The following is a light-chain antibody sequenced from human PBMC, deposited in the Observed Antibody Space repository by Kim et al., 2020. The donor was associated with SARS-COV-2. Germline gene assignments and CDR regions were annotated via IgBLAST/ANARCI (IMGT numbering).Light chain of an antibody. J-gene: IGLJ2*01. CDR1: SGHRSYA. V-gene: IGLV4-69*01. Sequence: AAVKLTCTLSSGHRSYAIAWHQQQPEKGPRYLMKLNSDGSHNKGDEIPDRFSGSSSGAERYLTISSLQSEDEADYYCQTWGTGIRVFGGGTQLTVL. CDR3: QTWGTGIRV. CDR2: LNSDGSH.